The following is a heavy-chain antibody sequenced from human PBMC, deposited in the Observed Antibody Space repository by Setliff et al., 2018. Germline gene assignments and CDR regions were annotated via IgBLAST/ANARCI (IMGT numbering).Heavy chain of an antibody. CDR1: GFTFSSYA. CDR2: IXGSGGNT. J-gene: IGHJ4*01. Sequence: GGSLRLSCAASGFTFSSYAMSWXRQAPXKXLEWGSTIXGSGGNTYXXNSVKXRFTISRXXSKXXLYLQMNSLRAEDTAVYYCPXXXXXXLXXPYFD. CDR3: PXXXXXXLXXPYFD. V-gene: IGHV3-23*01.